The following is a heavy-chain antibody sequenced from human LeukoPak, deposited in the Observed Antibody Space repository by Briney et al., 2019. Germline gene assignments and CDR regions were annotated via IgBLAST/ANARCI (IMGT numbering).Heavy chain of an antibody. J-gene: IGHJ4*02. D-gene: IGHD6-13*01. CDR3: ARHRLAYSSSWYYFDY. Sequence: GESLKISCKGSGYRFTSYWIGWVRQMPGKGLEWMGIIYPGDSDTRYSPSFQGQVTISADKSISTAYLQWSSLKASDTAMYYCARHRLAYSSSWYYFDYWGQGTLVTVSS. V-gene: IGHV5-51*01. CDR1: GYRFTSYW. CDR2: IYPGDSDT.